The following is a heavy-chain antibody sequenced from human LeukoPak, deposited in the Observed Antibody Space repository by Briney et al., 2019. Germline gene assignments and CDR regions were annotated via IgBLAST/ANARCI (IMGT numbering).Heavy chain of an antibody. J-gene: IGHJ5*02. CDR2: IYYSGST. V-gene: IGHV4-59*01. CDR3: ARVLWNWFDP. CDR1: GCSISSYY. Sequence: PSETLSLTCTVSGCSISSYYWSWIRQPPGKGLEWIGYIYYSGSTNYNPSLKSRVTISVDTSKNQFSLKLSSVTAADTAVYYCARVLWNWFDPWGQGTLVTVSS.